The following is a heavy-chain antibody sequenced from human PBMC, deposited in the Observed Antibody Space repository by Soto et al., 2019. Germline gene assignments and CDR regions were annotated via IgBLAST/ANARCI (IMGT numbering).Heavy chain of an antibody. Sequence: QVQLQESGPGLVKPSETLSLTCTVSGGSISSYYWSWIRQPPGKGLEWIGYIYYSGSTNYNPSLKSRVTISVDTSKNQCSLKLSCVTAADTAVYYCARGYGYNYYWGQGTLVTVSS. V-gene: IGHV4-59*01. CDR2: IYYSGST. CDR3: ARGYGYNYY. J-gene: IGHJ4*02. CDR1: GGSISSYY. D-gene: IGHD5-12*01.